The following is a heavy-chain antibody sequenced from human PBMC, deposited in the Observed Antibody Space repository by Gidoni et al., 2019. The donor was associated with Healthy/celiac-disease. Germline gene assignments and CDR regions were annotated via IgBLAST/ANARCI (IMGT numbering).Heavy chain of an antibody. CDR1: GFTVSSNY. J-gene: IGHJ4*02. CDR2: IYSGGST. D-gene: IGHD2-15*01. V-gene: IGHV3-53*04. CDR3: ARDNRYCSGGSCLYYFDY. Sequence: EVQLVESGGGLVQPGGSLRLSWAASGFTVSSNYMSWVRQAPGKGLEWVSVIYSGGSTYYADSVKGRFTISRHNSKNTLYLQMNSLRAEDTAVYYCARDNRYCSGGSCLYYFDYWGQGTLVTVSS.